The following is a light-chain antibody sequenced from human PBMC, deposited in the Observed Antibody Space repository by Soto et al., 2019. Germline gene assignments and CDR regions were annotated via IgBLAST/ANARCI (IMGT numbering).Light chain of an antibody. V-gene: IGLV2-14*02. CDR1: SSDVGNYNL. CDR2: EGS. Sequence: QSALTQPASVSGSPGQSITISCTGTSSDVGNYNLVSWYQQHPGEAPKLLIYEGSKRPSGVSNRFSGSKFGNTASLTISGLQAEDEVDYYCSSYTSSSTLMVFGGGTKLTVL. J-gene: IGLJ2*01. CDR3: SSYTSSSTLMV.